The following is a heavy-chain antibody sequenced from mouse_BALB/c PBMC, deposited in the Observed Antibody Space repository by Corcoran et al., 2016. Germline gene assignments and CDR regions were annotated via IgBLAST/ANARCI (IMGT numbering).Heavy chain of an antibody. V-gene: IGHV14-3*02. J-gene: IGHJ4*01. Sequence: EVQLQQSGAELVKPGASVKLSCTASGFNIKDTYMHWVKQRPEQGLEWIGRIDPANGNTKYDPKCQGKATITADKSSNTAYLQRSSLTSEDTAVYYGDRYYYGSSYAMDYWGQGTSVTVSS. CDR3: DRYYYGSSYAMDY. D-gene: IGHD1-1*01. CDR1: GFNIKDTY. CDR2: IDPANGNT.